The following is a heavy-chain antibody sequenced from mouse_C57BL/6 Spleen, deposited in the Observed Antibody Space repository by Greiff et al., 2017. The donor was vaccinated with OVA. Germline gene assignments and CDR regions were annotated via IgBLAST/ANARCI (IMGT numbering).Heavy chain of an antibody. CDR3: ARSGVTTVVDYYAMDY. CDR2: IGPNSGGT. V-gene: IGHV1-72*01. D-gene: IGHD1-1*01. J-gene: IGHJ4*01. CDR1: GYTFTSYW. Sequence: QVHVKQSGAELVKPGASVKLSCKASGYTFTSYWMHWVKQRPGRGLEWIGRIGPNSGGTKYNEKFKSKATLTVDKPSSTAYMQLSSLTSEDSAVYYCARSGVTTVVDYYAMDYWGQGTSVTVSS.